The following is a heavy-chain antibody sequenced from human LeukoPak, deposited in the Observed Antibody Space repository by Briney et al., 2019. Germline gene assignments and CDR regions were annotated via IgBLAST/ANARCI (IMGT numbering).Heavy chain of an antibody. J-gene: IGHJ4*02. Sequence: PGGSLRLSCAASGFTFSSYGMHWVRQAPGKGLEWVAVIWDDGSHKYYAESVKGRFTISRDNSKNTMYLQMNSLGAEDTAMFYCARGPDCSGGGCYFDGDGYYFDYWGQGTLVTVSS. CDR1: GFTFSSYG. CDR3: ARGPDCSGGGCYFDGDGYYFDY. D-gene: IGHD2-15*01. V-gene: IGHV3-33*01. CDR2: IWDDGSHK.